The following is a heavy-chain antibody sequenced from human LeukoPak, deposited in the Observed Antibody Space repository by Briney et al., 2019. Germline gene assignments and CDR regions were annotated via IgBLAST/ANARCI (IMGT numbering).Heavy chain of an antibody. CDR3: AKDRTAAGVRYFDY. Sequence: EGSLRLSCAASGFTFSDYYMSWIRQAPGKGLEWVSAISGSGGSTYYADSVKGRFTISRDNSKNTLYLQMNSLRAEDTAVYYCAKDRTAAGVRYFDYWGQGTLVTVSS. CDR2: ISGSGGST. J-gene: IGHJ4*02. CDR1: GFTFSDYY. D-gene: IGHD6-13*01. V-gene: IGHV3-23*01.